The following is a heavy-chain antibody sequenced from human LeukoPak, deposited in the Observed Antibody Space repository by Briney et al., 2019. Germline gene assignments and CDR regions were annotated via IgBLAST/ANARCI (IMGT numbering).Heavy chain of an antibody. CDR1: GYTFTAYA. J-gene: IGHJ5*02. V-gene: IGHV1-3*01. CDR3: SRWNVGDSIVDP. Sequence: GASVKVSCKASGYTFTAYAMHWVRQAPGQRFEWMGWINAGNGNTKYSQKFQDRVTITRDTSASTAYMELSSLRSEDTAVYYCSRWNVGDSIVDPWGQGTLLTVSS. D-gene: IGHD1-26*01. CDR2: INAGNGNT.